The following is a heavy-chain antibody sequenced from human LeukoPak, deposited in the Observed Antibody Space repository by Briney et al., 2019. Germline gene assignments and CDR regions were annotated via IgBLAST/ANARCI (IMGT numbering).Heavy chain of an antibody. D-gene: IGHD3-16*01. J-gene: IGHJ6*02. CDR1: GFNFASHW. CDR3: ARGGGLDV. V-gene: IGHV3-74*01. Sequence: GGSLRLSCAASGFNFASHWMHWVRQTPGKGLVWVSRINSGGSGTSYADSVEGRFTISRDNAKNTLYLQMNSLRAEDTAVYFCARGGGLDVWGQGATVTVSS. CDR2: INSGGSGT.